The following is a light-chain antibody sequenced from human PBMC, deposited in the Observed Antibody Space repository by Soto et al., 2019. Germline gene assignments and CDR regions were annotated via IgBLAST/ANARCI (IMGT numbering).Light chain of an antibody. J-gene: IGKJ5*01. CDR3: QQYGNSPIT. Sequence: EIVVTQSPATLSLSPGDRATLYCRASQSVSSNFLVWYQQRPGQALRLLIYGASRRATGIPDRFSGSGSVADFTLTISRLEPEDFAVYYCQQYGNSPITFGQGTRLEIK. CDR2: GAS. CDR1: QSVSSNF. V-gene: IGKV3-20*01.